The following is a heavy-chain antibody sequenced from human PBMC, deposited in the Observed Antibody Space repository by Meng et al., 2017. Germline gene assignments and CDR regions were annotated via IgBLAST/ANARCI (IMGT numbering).Heavy chain of an antibody. Sequence: VELVEAGGGLVKAGWSLRLSCAAYGFTFSNYTMSWVRQALGKGLEWVSGISGSGIFTYYANSVRGRFTISRDNSKNTLFLQMNSLRAEDTAIYYCAKDGFVAGGQGTLVTVSS. J-gene: IGHJ4*02. CDR1: GFTFSNYT. D-gene: IGHD3-10*01. CDR2: ISGSGIFT. V-gene: IGHV3-23*04. CDR3: AKDGFVA.